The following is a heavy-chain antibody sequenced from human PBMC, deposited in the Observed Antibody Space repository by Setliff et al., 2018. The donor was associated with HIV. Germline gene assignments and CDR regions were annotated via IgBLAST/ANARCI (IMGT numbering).Heavy chain of an antibody. CDR2: INPNNGDT. J-gene: IGHJ6*03. CDR1: GYTFTAYY. D-gene: IGHD5-12*01. Sequence: ASVKVSCKASGYTFTAYYLHWVRQAPGQGLEGMGRINPNNGDTNYAQKFQGRVTMTRDTSISTAYMELSRLRSDDTAVYYCAREFGAGIRQIVAGEFYYMDVWGKGTTVTVSS. V-gene: IGHV1-2*06. CDR3: AREFGAGIRQIVAGEFYYMDV.